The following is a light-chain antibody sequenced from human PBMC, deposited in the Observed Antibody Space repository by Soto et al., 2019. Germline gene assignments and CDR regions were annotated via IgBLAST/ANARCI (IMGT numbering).Light chain of an antibody. CDR3: QQYDTSRT. Sequence: EIVLTQSPGTLSLSPGERATLSCRASQSLGSSDLAWYQHKPGQAPRLLIYGVSTRATGIPDRFSGSGSGTDFTLTISRLEPEDFAVYYCQQYDTSRTFGQGTKVESK. CDR2: GVS. CDR1: QSLGSSD. V-gene: IGKV3-20*01. J-gene: IGKJ1*01.